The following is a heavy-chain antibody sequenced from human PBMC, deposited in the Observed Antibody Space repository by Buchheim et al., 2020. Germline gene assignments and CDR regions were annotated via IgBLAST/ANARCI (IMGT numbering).Heavy chain of an antibody. CDR1: GGSVSSGSYY. D-gene: IGHD3-10*01. CDR3: ARDSYYYGSGSYYPFDY. CDR2: IYYSGST. V-gene: IGHV4-61*01. J-gene: IGHJ4*02. Sequence: QVQLQESGPGLVKPSETLSLTCTVSGGSVSSGSYYWSWIRQPPGKGLEWIGYIYYSGSTNYNPSLKSRVTISVDTSKNQFSLKLSSVTAADTVVYYCARDSYYYGSGSYYPFDYWGQGTL.